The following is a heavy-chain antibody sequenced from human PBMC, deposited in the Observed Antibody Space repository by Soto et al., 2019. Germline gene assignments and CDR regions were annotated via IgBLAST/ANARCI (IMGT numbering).Heavy chain of an antibody. V-gene: IGHV3-9*01. CDR3: TDYYDRSEYFQH. D-gene: IGHD3-22*01. Sequence: RLSCAASGFNFDDYAMHWVRQIPGKGLEWVSGISWESGSIGYADSVKGRFSISRDNAKNSLYLQMDSLKTEDTAVYYCTDYYDRSEYFQHWGQGTLVTVAS. J-gene: IGHJ1*01. CDR1: GFNFDDYA. CDR2: ISWESGSI.